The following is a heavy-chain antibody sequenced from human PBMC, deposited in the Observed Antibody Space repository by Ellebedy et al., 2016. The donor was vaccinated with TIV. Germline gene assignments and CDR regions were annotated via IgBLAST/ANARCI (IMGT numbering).Heavy chain of an antibody. CDR2: VRFDGSTK. Sequence: PGGSLRLSCAASGFIFSSHGMHWVRQAPGKGLEWVAFVRFDGSTKFYADSVKGRFTISRDNFKNTMCPQLRSLGTEDTAVYYCSKVVQGSGWSLGHWGQGILISVSS. V-gene: IGHV3-30*02. J-gene: IGHJ4*02. CDR3: SKVVQGSGWSLGH. D-gene: IGHD6-19*01. CDR1: GFIFSSHG.